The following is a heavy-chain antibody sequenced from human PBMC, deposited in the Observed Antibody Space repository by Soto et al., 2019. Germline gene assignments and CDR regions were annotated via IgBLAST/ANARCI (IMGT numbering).Heavy chain of an antibody. CDR3: ASDAYPHLSWDYENWFDP. Sequence: GGSLRLSCAASGFTFSDYYMSWIRQAPGKGLEWVSYISSSGSTIYYADSVKGRFTISRDNAKNSLYLQMNSLRAEDTAVYYCASDAYPHLSWDYENWFDPWGQGTLVTVSS. V-gene: IGHV3-11*01. CDR1: GFTFSDYY. J-gene: IGHJ5*02. CDR2: ISSSGSTI. D-gene: IGHD1-7*01.